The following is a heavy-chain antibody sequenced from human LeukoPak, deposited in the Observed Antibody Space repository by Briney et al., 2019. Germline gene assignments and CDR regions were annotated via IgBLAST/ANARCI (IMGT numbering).Heavy chain of an antibody. Sequence: SVKVSCKASGYTFTSYAISWVRQAPGQGLEWMGGIIPIFGTANYAQKFQGRVTITADESTSTAYMELSSLRSEDTAVYYCARDVAYDSSGYYLYYYYYGMDVWGQGTTVTVSS. V-gene: IGHV1-69*13. D-gene: IGHD3-22*01. CDR2: IIPIFGTA. J-gene: IGHJ6*02. CDR3: ARDVAYDSSGYYLYYYYYGMDV. CDR1: GYTFTSYA.